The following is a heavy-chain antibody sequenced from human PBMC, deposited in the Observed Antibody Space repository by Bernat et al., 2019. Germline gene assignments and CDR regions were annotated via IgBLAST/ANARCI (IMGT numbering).Heavy chain of an antibody. CDR1: GGTFSSYA. D-gene: IGHD2-21*01. V-gene: IGHV1-69*01. J-gene: IGHJ6*02. CDR2: IIPIFGTA. Sequence: QVQLVQSGAEVKKPGPSVKVSCKASGGTFSSYAISWVRQAPGQGLEWMGGIIPIFGTANYAQKFQGRVTITADESTSTAYMELSSLRSEDAAVYYWARDTRASSVVVSARDYYYGMDVWGQGTTVTVSS. CDR3: ARDTRASSVVVSARDYYYGMDV.